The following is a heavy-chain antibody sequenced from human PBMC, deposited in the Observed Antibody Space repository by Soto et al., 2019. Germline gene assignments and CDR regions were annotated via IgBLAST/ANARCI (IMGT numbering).Heavy chain of an antibody. J-gene: IGHJ5*02. CDR3: ARHRPTASSGWPNWFDP. V-gene: IGHV4-39*01. CDR2: IYYSGST. CDR1: GGSISSSSYY. D-gene: IGHD6-19*01. Sequence: QLQLQESGPGLVKPSETLSLTCTVSGGSISSSSYYWGWIRQPPGKGLEWIGSIYYSGSTYYNPSLKSRVTISVDTSKNQFSLKLSSVTAADTAVYYCARHRPTASSGWPNWFDPWGQGTLVTVSS.